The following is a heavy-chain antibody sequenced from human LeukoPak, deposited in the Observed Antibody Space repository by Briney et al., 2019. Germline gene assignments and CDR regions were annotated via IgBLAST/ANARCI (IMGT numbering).Heavy chain of an antibody. CDR3: ARGSGITMIVVVMAPDY. CDR1: GYTFTGYY. CDR2: INPNSGGT. Sequence: ASVKVSCKASGYTFTGYYMHWVRQAPGQGLEWMGWINPNSGGTSYAQKFQGRVTMTRDTSISTAYMELSRLRSDDTAVYYCARGSGITMIVVVMAPDYWGQGTLVTVSS. D-gene: IGHD3-22*01. J-gene: IGHJ4*02. V-gene: IGHV1-2*02.